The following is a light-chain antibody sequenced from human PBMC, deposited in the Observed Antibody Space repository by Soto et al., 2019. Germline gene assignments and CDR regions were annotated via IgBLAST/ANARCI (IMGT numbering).Light chain of an antibody. J-gene: IGKJ4*02. V-gene: IGKV1-13*02. CDR2: DAS. Sequence: AIELTQSPSSLSASAGDRVTITCRASQGISSNLAWYQQKPGKPPKLLIYDASTLHTGIPPRFSGSGSGTDFTLTISSLQPEDFATYYCQHYSTYPRTFGGGTKVEI. CDR3: QHYSTYPRT. CDR1: QGISSN.